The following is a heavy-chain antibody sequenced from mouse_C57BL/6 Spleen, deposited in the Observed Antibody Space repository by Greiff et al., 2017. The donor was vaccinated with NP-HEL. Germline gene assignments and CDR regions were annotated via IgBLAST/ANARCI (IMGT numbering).Heavy chain of an antibody. D-gene: IGHD2-3*01. CDR1: GYTFTSYW. CDR3: ARNDGYYYAMDY. CDR2: IHPNSGST. V-gene: IGHV1-64*01. J-gene: IGHJ4*01. Sequence: VQLQQPGAELVKPGASVKLSCKASGYTFTSYWMHWVKQRPGQGLEWIGMIHPNSGSTNYNEKFKSKATLTVDKSSSTAYMQLSSLTSEDSAVYYCARNDGYYYAMDYWGQGTSVTVSS.